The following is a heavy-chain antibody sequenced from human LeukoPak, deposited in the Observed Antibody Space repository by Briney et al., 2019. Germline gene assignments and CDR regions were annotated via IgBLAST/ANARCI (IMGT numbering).Heavy chain of an antibody. CDR3: ARDDILWFAAYYYYYMDV. V-gene: IGHV3-7*01. CDR2: IKQDGSEK. Sequence: GGSLRLSCAASGFTFSSYWMSWVRQAPGKGLEWVANIKQDGSEKYYVDSVKGRFTISRDNAKNSLYLQMNSLRAEDTAVYYCARDDILWFAAYYYYYMDVWGKGTTVTVSS. J-gene: IGHJ6*03. D-gene: IGHD3-10*01. CDR1: GFTFSSYW.